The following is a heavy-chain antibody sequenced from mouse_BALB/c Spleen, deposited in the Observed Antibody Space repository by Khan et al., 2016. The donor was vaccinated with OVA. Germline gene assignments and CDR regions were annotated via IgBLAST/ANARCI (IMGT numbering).Heavy chain of an antibody. Sequence: QLEESGPGLVKPSQSLSLTCTVTGYSITSDYAWNWIRQFPGNKLEWMGYISYSGNTNYNPSLKSRIYVTLDTSKYQFFLQLDSVTTDDTSTYYCARVYGGDFDYWGQGTTLTVSS. V-gene: IGHV3-2*02. CDR1: GYSITSDYA. J-gene: IGHJ2*01. CDR2: ISYSGNT. CDR3: ARVYGGDFDY. D-gene: IGHD2-10*02.